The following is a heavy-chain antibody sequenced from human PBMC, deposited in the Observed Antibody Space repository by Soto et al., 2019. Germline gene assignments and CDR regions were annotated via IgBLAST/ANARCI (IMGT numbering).Heavy chain of an antibody. D-gene: IGHD5-18*01. J-gene: IGHJ4*02. CDR3: AGTWIQLWRFDY. CDR2: IYYSGST. CDR1: GGSISSGDYY. V-gene: IGHV4-30-4*01. Sequence: QVQLQESGPGLVKPSQTLSLTCTVSGGSISSGDYYWSWIRQPPGKGLEWIGYIYYSGSTYYNPSLKSRGTISVDTSKDQFSLKLSSVTAADTAVYYCAGTWIQLWRFDYWGQGTLVTVSS.